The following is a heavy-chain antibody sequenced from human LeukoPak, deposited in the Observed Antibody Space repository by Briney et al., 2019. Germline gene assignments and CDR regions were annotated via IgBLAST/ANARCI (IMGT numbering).Heavy chain of an antibody. CDR2: INHSGST. V-gene: IGHV4-39*07. D-gene: IGHD2-2*01. Sequence: SETLSLTCSASGGSISSSSYYWGWIRQPPGKGLEWIGEINHSGSTNYNPSLKSRVTISVDTSKNQFSLNLSSVTAADTAVYYCATSLGYCSSTSCYFDYWGQGTLVTVSS. J-gene: IGHJ4*02. CDR3: ATSLGYCSSTSCYFDY. CDR1: GGSISSSSYY.